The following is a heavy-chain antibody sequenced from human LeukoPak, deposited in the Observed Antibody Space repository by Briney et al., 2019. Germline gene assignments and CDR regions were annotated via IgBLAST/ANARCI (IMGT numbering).Heavy chain of an antibody. CDR3: ARDGTAPGLYFDL. J-gene: IGHJ4*01. D-gene: IGHD6-13*01. CDR2: IRQDGGEK. CDR1: GFTFSDYW. Sequence: GGSLRLSRAVSGFTFSDYWMNWVRQAPGKGLEWVASIRQDGGEKSYVDSVKGRFTISRDNTKNSLYLQMSSLRVEDTAVYFCARDGTAPGLYFDLWGQGTQVTVSS. V-gene: IGHV3-7*01.